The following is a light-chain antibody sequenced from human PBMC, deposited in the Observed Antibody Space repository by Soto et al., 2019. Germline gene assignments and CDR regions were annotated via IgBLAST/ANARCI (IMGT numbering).Light chain of an antibody. CDR1: SSDVGGYDY. J-gene: IGLJ2*01. V-gene: IGLV2-14*01. CDR2: EVS. Sequence: QSAVTQPASVSGSPGQSITISCTGTSSDVGGYDYVSWYQQYPGKAPRLIIYEVSNRPAGVSNRFSGSKSGNTASLTISGLRAEDEGDYCCSSFTGTSALILFGGGSKVTVL. CDR3: SSFTGTSALIL.